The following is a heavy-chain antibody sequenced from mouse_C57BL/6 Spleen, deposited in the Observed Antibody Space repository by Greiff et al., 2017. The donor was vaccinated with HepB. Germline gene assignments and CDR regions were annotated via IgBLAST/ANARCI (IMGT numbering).Heavy chain of an antibody. CDR2: ILPGSGST. Sequence: QVQLQQSGAELMKPGASVKLSCKATGYTFTGYWIEWVKQRPGHGLEWIGEILPGSGSTNYNEKFKGKATFTADTSSNTAYLQLSSLTTEDSAIYYCARAGDSSGYHYYYAMDYWGQGTSVTVSS. V-gene: IGHV1-9*01. CDR3: ARAGDSSGYHYYYAMDY. J-gene: IGHJ4*01. CDR1: GYTFTGYW. D-gene: IGHD3-2*02.